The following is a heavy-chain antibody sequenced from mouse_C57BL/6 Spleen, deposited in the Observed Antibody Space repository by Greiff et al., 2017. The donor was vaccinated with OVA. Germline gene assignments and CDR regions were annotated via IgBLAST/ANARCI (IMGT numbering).Heavy chain of an antibody. Sequence: EVNVVESGGDLVKPGGSLKLSCAASGFTFSSSGLSWVRQTPDKRLEWVATISSGGSYTFYQDSVKGRFTISRDNAKNTLYLQMSSLKSEDTAMYYCARHLYYGSSPHWYFDVWGTGTTVTVSS. J-gene: IGHJ1*03. CDR2: ISSGGSYT. CDR1: GFTFSSSG. V-gene: IGHV5-6*01. CDR3: ARHLYYGSSPHWYFDV. D-gene: IGHD1-1*01.